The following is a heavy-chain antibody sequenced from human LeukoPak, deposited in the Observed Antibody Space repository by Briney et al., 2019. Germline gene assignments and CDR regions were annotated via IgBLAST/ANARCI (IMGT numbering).Heavy chain of an antibody. V-gene: IGHV4-39*01. Sequence: SETLSLTCTVSGGSISSSSYYWGWIRQPPGKGLEWIGSVYYSGSTYYNPSLKSRVTISVDTSKNQFSLKLSSVTAADTAVYYCARFRGGITMIVVPNDAFDIWGQGTMVTVSS. D-gene: IGHD3-22*01. J-gene: IGHJ3*02. CDR2: VYYSGST. CDR3: ARFRGGITMIVVPNDAFDI. CDR1: GGSISSSSYY.